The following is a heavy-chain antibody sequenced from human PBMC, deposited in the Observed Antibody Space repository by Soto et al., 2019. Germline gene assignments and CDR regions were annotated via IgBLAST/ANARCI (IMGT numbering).Heavy chain of an antibody. CDR3: ATVPPRQYYDFWSGYMRYYGMDV. V-gene: IGHV3-30-3*01. J-gene: IGHJ6*02. Sequence: GGSLRLSCAASGFTFSSYAMHWVRQAPGKGLEWVAVISYDGSNKYYADSVKGRFTISRDNSKNTLYLQMNSLRAEDTAVYYCATVPPRQYYDFWSGYMRYYGMDVWGQGTTVTVSS. CDR1: GFTFSSYA. D-gene: IGHD3-3*01. CDR2: ISYDGSNK.